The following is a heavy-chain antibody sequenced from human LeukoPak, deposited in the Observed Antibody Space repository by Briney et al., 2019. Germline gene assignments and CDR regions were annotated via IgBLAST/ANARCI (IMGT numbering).Heavy chain of an antibody. CDR2: ISGSGGST. D-gene: IGHD3-22*01. CDR1: GYTFSSYA. J-gene: IGHJ4*02. V-gene: IGHV3-23*01. CDR3: AKDRGYDSSGLDY. Sequence: PGGSLRLSCAASGYTFSSYAMSWVRQAPGKGLEWVSAISGSGGSTYYADSVKGRFTISRDNSKNTLYLQMNSLRAEDTAVYYCAKDRGYDSSGLDYWGQGTLVTVSS.